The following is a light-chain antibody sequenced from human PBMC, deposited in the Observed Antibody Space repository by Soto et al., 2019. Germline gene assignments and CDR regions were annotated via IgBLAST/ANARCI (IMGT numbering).Light chain of an antibody. J-gene: IGKJ2*01. CDR3: QQYNNLPPDT. V-gene: IGKV3-15*01. CDR2: GAS. Sequence: EIILTQSPASLSVSPGERATLSCRASQSVNNNLAWYQQKPGQAPRLLIYGASTRATGIPARFRGSGSGTEFTLTTTSLQSADFAVYYCQQYNNLPPDTFGQGTKLEIK. CDR1: QSVNNN.